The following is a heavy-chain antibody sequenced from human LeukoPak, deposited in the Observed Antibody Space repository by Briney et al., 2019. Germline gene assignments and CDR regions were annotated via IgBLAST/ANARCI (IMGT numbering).Heavy chain of an antibody. V-gene: IGHV3-30*09. Sequence: GKSLRLSCAASRFTFTTFSDYVMHWARQAPGKGLEWVAAVSYDGGSEYYADSVKGRFAVSRDNSKNTLYLQMRSLRPEDTAVYYCAREYYYDSSGYVDYWGQGTLVTVSS. J-gene: IGHJ4*02. D-gene: IGHD3-22*01. CDR1: RFTFTTFSDYV. CDR2: VSYDGGSE. CDR3: AREYYYDSSGYVDY.